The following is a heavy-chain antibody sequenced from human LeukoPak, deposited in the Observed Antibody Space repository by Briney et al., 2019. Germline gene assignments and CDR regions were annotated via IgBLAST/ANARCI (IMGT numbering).Heavy chain of an antibody. J-gene: IGHJ4*02. CDR3: ARGTQLRPSV. CDR1: GYTLTSFF. Sequence: GPSVKVSCKASGYTLTSFFMHWVRQASGQGLEWMGMINPSGGSTSYAQNFQGRVAVTRDTSRSTVYMELSSLRSEDTAVYYCARGTQLRPSVWGQGTLVTVSS. V-gene: IGHV1-46*01. D-gene: IGHD3-16*01. CDR2: INPSGGST.